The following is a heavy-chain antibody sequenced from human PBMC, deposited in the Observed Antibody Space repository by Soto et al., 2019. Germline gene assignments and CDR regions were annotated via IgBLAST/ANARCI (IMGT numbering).Heavy chain of an antibody. CDR2: IYHSGST. J-gene: IGHJ6*02. Sequence: SETLSLTCAVSGYSISSGYYWGWIRRPPGKGLEWIGSIYHSGSTYYNPSLKSRVTISVDTSKNQFSLKLSSVTAADTAVYYCARDFGDTAMGAYYYYYGMDVWGQGTTVTVSS. V-gene: IGHV4-38-2*02. CDR1: GYSISSGYY. CDR3: ARDFGDTAMGAYYYYYGMDV. D-gene: IGHD5-18*01.